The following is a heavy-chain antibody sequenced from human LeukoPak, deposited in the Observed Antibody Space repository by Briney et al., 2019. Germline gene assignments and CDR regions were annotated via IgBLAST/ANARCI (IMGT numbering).Heavy chain of an antibody. D-gene: IGHD3-22*01. CDR1: GYSFTSYW. CDR3: AGPNYYDSSGYYADAFDI. CDR2: IYPGDSDT. J-gene: IGHJ3*02. V-gene: IGHV5-51*01. Sequence: GESLQISCKGSGYSFTSYWIGWVRQMPGKGLEWMGIIYPGDSDTRYSPSFQGQVTISADKSISTAYLQWSSLKASDTAMYYCAGPNYYDSSGYYADAFDIWGQGTMVTVSS.